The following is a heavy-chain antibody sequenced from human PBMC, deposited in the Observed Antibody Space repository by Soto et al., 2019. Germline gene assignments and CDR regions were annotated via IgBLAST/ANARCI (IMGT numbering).Heavy chain of an antibody. CDR3: ARDRSGVFWSGYYKGMAHDAFDI. CDR2: IYSGGST. CDR1: GFTVSSNY. V-gene: IGHV3-53*01. J-gene: IGHJ3*02. D-gene: IGHD3-3*01. Sequence: PGGSLRLSCAASGFTVSSNYMSWVRQAPGKGLEWVSVIYSGGSTYYADSVKGRFTISRDNSKNTLYLQMNSLRAEDTAVYYCARDRSGVFWSGYYKGMAHDAFDIWGQGTMVTVSS.